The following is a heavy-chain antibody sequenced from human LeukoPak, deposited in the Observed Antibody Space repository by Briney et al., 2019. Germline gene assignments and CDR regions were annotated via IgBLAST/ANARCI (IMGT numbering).Heavy chain of an antibody. CDR3: AKDEDSSGWYYIWFDP. Sequence: GGSLRLSCAASGFTFSSYAMSWVRQAPGKGLEWVSAISGSGGSTYYADSVKGRFTISRDNSKNTLYLQMNSLRAEDTAVYYCAKDEDSSGWYYIWFDPWGQGTLVTVSS. D-gene: IGHD6-19*01. V-gene: IGHV3-23*01. J-gene: IGHJ5*02. CDR2: ISGSGGST. CDR1: GFTFSSYA.